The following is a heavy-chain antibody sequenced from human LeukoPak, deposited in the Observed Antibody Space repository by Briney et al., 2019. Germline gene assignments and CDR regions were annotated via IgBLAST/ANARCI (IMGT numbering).Heavy chain of an antibody. Sequence: GGSLRLSCAASGFTFSSYGMHWVRQAPGKGLEWVAVISYDGSNKYYADSVKGRFTISRDNSKNTLYLRMNSLRAEDTAVYYCAKASGIAVAGDFDYWGQGTLVTVSS. D-gene: IGHD6-19*01. CDR2: ISYDGSNK. CDR1: GFTFSSYG. CDR3: AKASGIAVAGDFDY. J-gene: IGHJ4*02. V-gene: IGHV3-30*18.